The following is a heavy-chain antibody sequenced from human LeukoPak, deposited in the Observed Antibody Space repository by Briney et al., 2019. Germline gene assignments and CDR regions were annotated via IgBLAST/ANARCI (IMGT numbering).Heavy chain of an antibody. D-gene: IGHD3-10*01. CDR3: ASALWLSWSYDAFDI. J-gene: IGHJ3*02. V-gene: IGHV3-23*01. Sequence: GGSLRLSCAASGFTFSSNAMTWVRQAPGKGLECVSAITGSGGTTYYADSVKGRFTISRDNSKNTLYLQMNSLRAEDTAVYYCASALWLSWSYDAFDIWGQGTMVTVSS. CDR2: ITGSGGTT. CDR1: GFTFSSNA.